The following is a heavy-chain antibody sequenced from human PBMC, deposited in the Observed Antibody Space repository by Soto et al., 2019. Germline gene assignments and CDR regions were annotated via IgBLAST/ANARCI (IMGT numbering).Heavy chain of an antibody. CDR3: AHRRSGGFMDY. CDR2: IYWDDDK. CDR1: GFSLSTSGLG. J-gene: IGHJ4*02. Sequence: QITLKESGPTLVKPTQTLTLTCTFSGFSLSTSGLGVGWIRQPPGKALEWLALIYWDDDKRYSPSLKSRLTITKDTSKNQVVLTMTNMDPVDPATYYCAHRRSGGFMDYWGQGTLVTVSS. V-gene: IGHV2-5*02. D-gene: IGHD2-15*01.